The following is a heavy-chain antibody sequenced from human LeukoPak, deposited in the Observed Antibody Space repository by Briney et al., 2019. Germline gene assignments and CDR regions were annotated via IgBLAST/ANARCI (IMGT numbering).Heavy chain of an antibody. CDR1: GGSISSSSYY. D-gene: IGHD6-19*01. Sequence: SETLSLTCTVSGGSISSSSYYWSWIRQPAGKGLEWIGRIYTSGSTNYNPSLKSRVTMSVDTSKNQFSLKLSSVTAADTAVYYCAREYGAVAFGDYWGQGTLVTVSS. CDR3: AREYGAVAFGDY. CDR2: IYTSGST. J-gene: IGHJ4*02. V-gene: IGHV4-61*02.